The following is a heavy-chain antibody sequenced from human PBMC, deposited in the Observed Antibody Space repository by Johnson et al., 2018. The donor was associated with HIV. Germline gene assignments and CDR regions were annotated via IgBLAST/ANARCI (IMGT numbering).Heavy chain of an antibody. V-gene: IGHV3-74*01. J-gene: IGHJ3*01. CDR2: INSDGSST. CDR1: GFTFSSYW. Sequence: VQLVESGGGLVQPGGSLRLSCAASGFTFSSYWMHWVRQAPGKGLVWVSRINSDGSSTNYADSVKGRFTISRDNSKNTLYLQMNSLRAEATAVYYCARAPWAGSRYGILDWGQGTMVCVSS. CDR3: ARAPWAGSRYGILD. D-gene: IGHD5-18*01.